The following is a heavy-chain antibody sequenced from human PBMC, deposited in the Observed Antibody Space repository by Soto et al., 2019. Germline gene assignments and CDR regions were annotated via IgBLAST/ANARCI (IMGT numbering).Heavy chain of an antibody. V-gene: IGHV4-59*01. Sequence: PSETLSLTCTVSGGSISSYYWNWIRQPPGKGLEWIGYIYYSGSTNYNPSLKSRVTISVDTSKNQFSLKLSSVTAADTAVYYCARERPYYYYGMDVWGQGTTVTVSS. CDR2: IYYSGST. J-gene: IGHJ6*02. CDR1: GGSISSYY. CDR3: ARERPYYYYGMDV.